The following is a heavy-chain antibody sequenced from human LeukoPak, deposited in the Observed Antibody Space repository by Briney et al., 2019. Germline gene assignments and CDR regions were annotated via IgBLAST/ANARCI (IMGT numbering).Heavy chain of an antibody. V-gene: IGHV4-39*01. Sequence: SETLSLTCTVSDGSISSSSYYWGWIRQPPGKGLEWIGSIYYSGSTYYNPSLKSRVTISVDTSKNQFSLKLSSVTAADTAVYYCARQNPHYYDPDYWGQGTLVTVSS. D-gene: IGHD3-22*01. CDR1: DGSISSSSYY. CDR3: ARQNPHYYDPDY. CDR2: IYYSGST. J-gene: IGHJ4*02.